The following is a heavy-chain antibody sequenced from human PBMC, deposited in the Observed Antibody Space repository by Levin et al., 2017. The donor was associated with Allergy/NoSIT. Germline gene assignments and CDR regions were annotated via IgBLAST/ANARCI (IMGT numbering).Heavy chain of an antibody. CDR1: GFTFSIYS. J-gene: IGHJ6*02. CDR3: ARDAIGFDYYGMDV. CDR2: IGSTSATI. D-gene: IGHD3-10*01. Sequence: GESLKISCEASGFTFSIYSMNWVRQVPGKGLEWISYIGSTSATIYYADSVQGRFTVSSDNAKGSLYLHMNSLRAEDTAVYYCARDAIGFDYYGMDVWGQGTTVTVSS. V-gene: IGHV3-48*01.